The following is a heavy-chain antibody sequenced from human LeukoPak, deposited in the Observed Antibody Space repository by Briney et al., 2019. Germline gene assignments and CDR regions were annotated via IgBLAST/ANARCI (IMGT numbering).Heavy chain of an antibody. CDR2: IYYSGST. D-gene: IGHD3-3*01. CDR3: ARLVERECYDFWSRFPASDAFDI. CDR1: GGSISSYY. V-gene: IGHV4-59*01. Sequence: SETLSLTCTVSGGSISSYYWSWIRQPPGKGLEWIGYIYYSGSTNYNPSLKSRVTISVDTSKNQFSLKLSSVTAADTAVYYCARLVERECYDFWSRFPASDAFDIWGQGTMVTVSS. J-gene: IGHJ3*02.